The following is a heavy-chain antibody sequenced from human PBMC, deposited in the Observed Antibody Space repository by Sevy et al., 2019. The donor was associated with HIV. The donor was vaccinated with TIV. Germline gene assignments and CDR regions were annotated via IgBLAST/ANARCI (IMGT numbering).Heavy chain of an antibody. J-gene: IGHJ4*02. CDR3: AIDEVGGSYGEVDN. V-gene: IGHV3-21*01. CDR1: GFTFSSYS. CDR2: ISTSSSYI. D-gene: IGHD1-26*01. Sequence: GGSLRLSCAASGFTFSSYSMNWVRQAPGKGLEWVSSISTSSSYIYYEDSVKGRLTISRDNAKNSLYLQMNSLRAEDTAVYYCAIDEVGGSYGEVDNWGQGTLVTVSS.